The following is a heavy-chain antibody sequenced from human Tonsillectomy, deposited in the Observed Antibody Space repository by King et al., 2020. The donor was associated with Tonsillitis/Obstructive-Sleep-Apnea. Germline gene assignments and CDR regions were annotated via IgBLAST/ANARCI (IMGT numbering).Heavy chain of an antibody. D-gene: IGHD5-24*01. Sequence: HVQLVESGGGVVQPGRSLRLSCAASGFTFSSYAMHWVRQAPGKGLEWVAVISYDGSNTYYADSVKGRFTISRDNSKNTLYLQMNSLRAEDTAVYYCARDLYEDGYNGMQGYWGQGTLVTVSS. V-gene: IGHV3-30*01. J-gene: IGHJ4*02. CDR3: ARDLYEDGYNGMQGY. CDR2: ISYDGSNT. CDR1: GFTFSSYA.